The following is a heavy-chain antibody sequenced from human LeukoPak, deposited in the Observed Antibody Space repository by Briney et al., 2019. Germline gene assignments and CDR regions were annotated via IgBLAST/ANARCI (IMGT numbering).Heavy chain of an antibody. D-gene: IGHD3-9*01. CDR3: AKGLGYLDY. CDR1: GFTVSSNY. J-gene: IGHJ4*02. CDR2: VSNSGDNT. V-gene: IGHV3-23*01. Sequence: SGGSLRLSCAASGFTVSSNYMAWVRQAPGKGLEWVSTVSNSGDNTYYADYYADSVKGRFTISRDNSKNTLYLQMNSLRAEDTAVYYCAKGLGYLDYWGQGTLVTVSS.